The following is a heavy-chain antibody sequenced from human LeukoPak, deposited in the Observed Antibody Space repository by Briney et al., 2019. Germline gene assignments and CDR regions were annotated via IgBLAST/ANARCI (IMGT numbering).Heavy chain of an antibody. CDR3: TTLAGVVPAAEYYYYYYMDV. CDR1: GFTFSSYW. V-gene: IGHV3-15*01. CDR2: IKSKTDGGTT. Sequence: GGSLRLSCAASGFTFSSYWMSWVRQAPGKGLEWVGRIKSKTDGGTTDYAAPVRGRFTISRDDSKNTLYLQMNSLKTEDTAVYYCTTLAGVVPAAEYYYYYYMDVWGKGTTVTVSS. D-gene: IGHD2-2*01. J-gene: IGHJ6*03.